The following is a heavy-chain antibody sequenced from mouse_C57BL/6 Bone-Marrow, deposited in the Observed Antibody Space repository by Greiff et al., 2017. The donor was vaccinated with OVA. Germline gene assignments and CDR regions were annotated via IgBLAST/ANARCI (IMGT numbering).Heavy chain of an antibody. CDR3: ARNSGATVVAKNAMDY. D-gene: IGHD1-1*01. V-gene: IGHV2-2*01. CDR2: IWSGGST. J-gene: IGHJ4*01. Sequence: QVQLQQSGPGLVQPSQSLSITCTVSGFSLTSYGVHWVRQSPGKGLEWLGVIWSGGSTDYNAAFISRLSISKDNSKSQVFFKMNSLQADDTAIYYCARNSGATVVAKNAMDYWGQGTSVTVSS. CDR1: GFSLTSYG.